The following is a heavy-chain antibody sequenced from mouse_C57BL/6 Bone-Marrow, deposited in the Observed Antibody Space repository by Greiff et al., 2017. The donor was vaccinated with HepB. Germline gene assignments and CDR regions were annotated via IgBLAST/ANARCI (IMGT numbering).Heavy chain of an antibody. Sequence: QVQLQQPGAELVRPGTPVKLSCKASGYTFTSYWMHWVKQRPGQGLEWIGVIDPSDSYTNYNQKFKGKATLTVDTSSSTAYMQLSSLTSEDSAVYYCARDPTVVAEDFDYWGQGTTLTVSS. D-gene: IGHD1-1*01. CDR2: IDPSDSYT. V-gene: IGHV1-59*01. J-gene: IGHJ2*01. CDR3: ARDPTVVAEDFDY. CDR1: GYTFTSYW.